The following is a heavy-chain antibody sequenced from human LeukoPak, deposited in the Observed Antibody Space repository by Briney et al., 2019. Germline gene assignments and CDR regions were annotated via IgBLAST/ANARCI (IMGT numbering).Heavy chain of an antibody. CDR1: GGSISSYY. Sequence: PSETLSHTCTVSGGSISSYYWSWIRQPPGKGLEWIGYIYYSGSTNYNPSLKSRVTISVDTSKNQFSLKLSSVTAADTAVYYCASSYCSSTSCYSDAFDIWGQGTMVTVSS. J-gene: IGHJ3*02. D-gene: IGHD2-2*01. CDR2: IYYSGST. V-gene: IGHV4-59*01. CDR3: ASSYCSSTSCYSDAFDI.